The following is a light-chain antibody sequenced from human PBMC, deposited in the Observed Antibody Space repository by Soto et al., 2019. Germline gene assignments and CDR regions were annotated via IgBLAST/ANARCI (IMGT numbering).Light chain of an antibody. CDR1: QSVLYSSNNKNY. Sequence: DIVMTQSPDSLAVSLGGRATINCKSSQSVLYSSNNKNYLAWYRQRPGQPPNLVIYWASTRESGVPDRFRGSGSGTDFTLTISNLQAEDVAVYYCQQYYSIPYTFGQGTKLEIK. J-gene: IGKJ2*01. V-gene: IGKV4-1*01. CDR2: WAS. CDR3: QQYYSIPYT.